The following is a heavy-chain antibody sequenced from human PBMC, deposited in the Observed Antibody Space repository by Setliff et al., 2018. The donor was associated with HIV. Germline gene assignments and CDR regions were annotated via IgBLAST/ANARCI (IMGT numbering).Heavy chain of an antibody. CDR2: IYYGGGT. V-gene: IGHV4-39*01. D-gene: IGHD2-15*01. Sequence: SETLSLTCTVSGGSIITSSYYWGWIRQPPGKGLEWIASIYYGGGTYYNPSLKSRVTISVDTSKNQFSLKLTSVTAADTSVYYCAGQGYCSSGRCLYYFDYWGQGTLVTVSS. CDR3: AGQGYCSSGRCLYYFDY. CDR1: GGSIITSSYY. J-gene: IGHJ4*02.